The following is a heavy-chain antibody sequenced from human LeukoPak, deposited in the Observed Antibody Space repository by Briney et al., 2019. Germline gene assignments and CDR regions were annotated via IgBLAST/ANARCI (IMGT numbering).Heavy chain of an antibody. D-gene: IGHD6-6*01. CDR1: GYSFRSYY. J-gene: IGHJ4*02. CDR3: AREGSRSSLGGYGY. CDR2: INPGGDYT. Sequence: ASVKVSCKASGYSFRSYYINWVRQAPGQGLEWMGLINPGGDYTKYAQTFQGRVTMTRDTSTNRVYMHLSSLRSEDTAIYYCAREGSRSSLGGYGYWGQGTLVTVSS. V-gene: IGHV1-46*01.